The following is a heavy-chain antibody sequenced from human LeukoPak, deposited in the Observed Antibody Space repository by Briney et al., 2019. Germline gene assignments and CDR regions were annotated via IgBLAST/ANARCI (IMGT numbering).Heavy chain of an antibody. J-gene: IGHJ5*02. CDR2: ISYDGSNK. D-gene: IGHD3-16*01. CDR3: TPGGNWFDP. V-gene: IGHV3-30*04. Sequence: GRSLRLSCAASGFTFSSYAMHWVRQAPGKGLEWVAVISYDGSNKYYADSVKGRFTISRDNSKNTLYLQMNSLRAEDTAVYYCTPGGNWFDPWGQGTLVTVSS. CDR1: GFTFSSYA.